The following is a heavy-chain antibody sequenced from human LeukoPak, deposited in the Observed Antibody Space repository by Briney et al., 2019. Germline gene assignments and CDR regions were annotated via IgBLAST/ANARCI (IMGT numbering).Heavy chain of an antibody. CDR2: MNPNSGNT. J-gene: IGHJ6*02. CDR1: GYTFTSYD. V-gene: IGHV1-8*01. D-gene: IGHD6-6*01. Sequence: ASVKVSCKASGYTFTSYDINWVRQATGQGLEWMGWMNPNSGNTGYAQKFQGRVTMTRNTSISTAYMELSSLRSEDTAVYYCVRREATTRRMDYYYGMDVWGQGTTVTVSS. CDR3: VRREATTRRMDYYYGMDV.